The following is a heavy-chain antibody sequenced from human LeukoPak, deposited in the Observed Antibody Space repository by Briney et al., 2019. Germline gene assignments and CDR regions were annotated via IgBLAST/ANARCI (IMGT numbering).Heavy chain of an antibody. CDR1: GGSFSGYY. CDR2: INHSGNT. D-gene: IGHD3-3*01. Sequence: SETLSLTCAVYGGSFSGYYWSWIRQPPGKGLEWIGEINHSGNTNYSPSLKSRVTISVDTSKSQFSLMLSSVTAADTAVYYCVREQRSYDFSSSFYVAHGMDVWGQGTTVIVSS. J-gene: IGHJ6*02. V-gene: IGHV4-34*01. CDR3: VREQRSYDFSSSFYVAHGMDV.